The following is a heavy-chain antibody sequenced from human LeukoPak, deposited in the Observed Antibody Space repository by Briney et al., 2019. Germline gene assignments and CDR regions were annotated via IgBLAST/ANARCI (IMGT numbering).Heavy chain of an antibody. J-gene: IGHJ4*02. D-gene: IGHD3-10*01. CDR3: AKTMVRGASTPYCFDY. CDR2: ISGSGGST. V-gene: IGHV3-23*01. Sequence: PGGSLRLSCAASGFTFSSYAMSWVRQAPGKGLEWVSAISGSGGSTYYADSVKGRFTISRDNSKNTLYLQMNSLRAEDTAVYYCAKTMVRGASTPYCFDYWGQGTLVTVSS. CDR1: GFTFSSYA.